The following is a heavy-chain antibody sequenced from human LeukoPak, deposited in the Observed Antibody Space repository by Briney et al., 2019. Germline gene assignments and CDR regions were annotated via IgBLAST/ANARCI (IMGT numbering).Heavy chain of an antibody. D-gene: IGHD5-12*01. V-gene: IGHV5-51*01. J-gene: IGHJ4*02. CDR2: IYPGDSDT. CDR1: GNRFSTNW. Sequence: GESLKISCRASGNRFSTNWIGWVRQMPGKSLEWMGVIYPGDSDTRYSPSFQGQVTMSADKSISTAYLQWSSVKASDSAMYYCGRGGYSGYEFDYWGQGTLVTVSS. CDR3: GRGGYSGYEFDY.